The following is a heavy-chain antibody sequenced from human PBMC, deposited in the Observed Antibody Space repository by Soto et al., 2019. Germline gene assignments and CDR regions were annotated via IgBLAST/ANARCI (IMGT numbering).Heavy chain of an antibody. Sequence: LEILSLTCSISGGSFSKYYFHWIRQSPAKGLEWIGYMFYSGVANYNPSLKSRVTISLDTSKNQSTLSLNSVTTADTAVYFCARGIRGSSYDEGYYGMDVWGQGTTVTVS. V-gene: IGHV4-59*01. CDR1: GGSFSKYY. CDR2: MFYSGVA. J-gene: IGHJ6*02. D-gene: IGHD3-16*01. CDR3: ARGIRGSSYDEGYYGMDV.